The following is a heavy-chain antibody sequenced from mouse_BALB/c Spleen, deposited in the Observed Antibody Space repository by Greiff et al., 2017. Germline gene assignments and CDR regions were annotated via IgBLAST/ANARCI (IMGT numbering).Heavy chain of an antibody. Sequence: EVQLVESGGGLVQPGGSRKLSCAASGFTFSSFGMHWVRQAPEKGLEWVAYISSGSSTIYYADTVKGRFTISRDNPKNTLFLQMTSLRSEDTAMYYCARSGYGNYESYFDYWGQGTTLTVSS. CDR3: ARSGYGNYESYFDY. V-gene: IGHV5-17*02. D-gene: IGHD2-10*02. CDR1: GFTFSSFG. J-gene: IGHJ2*01. CDR2: ISSGSSTI.